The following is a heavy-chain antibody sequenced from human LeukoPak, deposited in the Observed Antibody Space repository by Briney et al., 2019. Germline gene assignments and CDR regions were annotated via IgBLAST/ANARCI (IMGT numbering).Heavy chain of an antibody. D-gene: IGHD1-26*01. CDR3: AKGVSYYGGRYYFDY. Sequence: GGSLRLSCAASGFTFDDYAMHWVRQAPGKGLEWVSGISWNSGSIGYADSVKGRFTISRDNAKNSLYLQMNSLRAEDMALYYCAKGVSYYGGRYYFDYWGQGTLVTVSS. J-gene: IGHJ4*02. CDR2: ISWNSGSI. V-gene: IGHV3-9*03. CDR1: GFTFDDYA.